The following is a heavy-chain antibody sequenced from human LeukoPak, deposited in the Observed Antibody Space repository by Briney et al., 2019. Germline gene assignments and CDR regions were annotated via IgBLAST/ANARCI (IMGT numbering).Heavy chain of an antibody. V-gene: IGHV3-48*03. CDR2: ISSSGSTI. CDR3: ARGFNDYVWGSYRYIDY. Sequence: TGGSLRLSCAASGFTFSSYEMNWVRQAPGKGLEWVSYISSSGSTIYYADSVKGRFTISRDNAKNSLYLQMNSLGAEDTAVYYCARGFNDYVWGSYRYIDYWGQGTLVTVSS. J-gene: IGHJ4*02. D-gene: IGHD3-16*02. CDR1: GFTFSSYE.